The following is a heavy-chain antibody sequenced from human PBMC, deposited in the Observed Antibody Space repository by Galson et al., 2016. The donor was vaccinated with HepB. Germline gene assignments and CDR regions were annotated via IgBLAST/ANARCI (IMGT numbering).Heavy chain of an antibody. V-gene: IGHV3-23*01. D-gene: IGHD1-1*01. CDR1: GPGFKGYG. CDR2: IDGEGQTT. J-gene: IGHJ4*02. CDR3: AIGATGATWRN. Sequence: SLRLSCAVSGPGFKGYGMSWVRQAPGKGLQWVSDIDGEGQTTHHADSVKGRFTMSRDNSQDTVYLEMKSVRVEDTAIYYCAIGATGATWRNWGQGTLVTVSS.